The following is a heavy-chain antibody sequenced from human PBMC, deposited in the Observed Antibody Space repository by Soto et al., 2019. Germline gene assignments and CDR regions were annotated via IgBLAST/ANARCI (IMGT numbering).Heavy chain of an antibody. V-gene: IGHV3-15*01. Sequence: EVQLVESGGGLVEPGGSLRLSCTASGFPFSNAWMTWVRQAPGTGLEWVGRIKSKTDGGTTDYAAPVKGRFTISRDDSKNTMYLQMNSLKTEDTAVYYCTIPRGPSIRPWGQGTLVTVSS. CDR3: TIPRGPSIRP. J-gene: IGHJ5*02. CDR2: IKSKTDGGTT. D-gene: IGHD1-20*01. CDR1: GFPFSNAW.